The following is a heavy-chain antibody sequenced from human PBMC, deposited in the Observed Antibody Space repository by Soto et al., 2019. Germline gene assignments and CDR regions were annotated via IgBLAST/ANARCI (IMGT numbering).Heavy chain of an antibody. J-gene: IGHJ6*03. Sequence: ASVKVSCKVSGYTLTELSMHWVRQASGKELEWRGGFYPEDGEKIYAQKFQGRVTMTEDTSTDTAYMELSSLRSEETDVYYCATVQYCSGGSCSAYYYYYMDVWGKGTTVTVSS. CDR2: FYPEDGEK. CDR1: GYTLTELS. D-gene: IGHD2-15*01. CDR3: ATVQYCSGGSCSAYYYYYMDV. V-gene: IGHV1-24*01.